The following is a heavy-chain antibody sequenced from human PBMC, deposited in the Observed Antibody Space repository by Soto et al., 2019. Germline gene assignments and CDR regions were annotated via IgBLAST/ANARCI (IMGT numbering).Heavy chain of an antibody. V-gene: IGHV4-31*03. J-gene: IGHJ1*01. CDR2: ISYSGST. Sequence: QVQLQESGPGLVKPSQTLSLTCTVSGGSISSGGYYWSWIRQHPGKGMAWIGSISYSGSTYYNPSHKSRITIPVYTSMNQFFLNLGSVTAADTAVYYCARDYYYTGSGYYPSSAENFQHWGQGTLVIVSS. D-gene: IGHD3-22*01. CDR1: GGSISSGGYY. CDR3: ARDYYYTGSGYYPSSAENFQH.